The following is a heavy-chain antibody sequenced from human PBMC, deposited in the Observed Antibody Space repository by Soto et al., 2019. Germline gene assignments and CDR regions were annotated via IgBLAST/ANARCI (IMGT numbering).Heavy chain of an antibody. CDR2: IYPGDSDT. CDR3: ARTRSFTLGFYYDGMDV. V-gene: IGHV5-51*01. Sequence: PGESLKISCQGSGYSFASYWIGWVRQMPGKALEWMGIIYPGDSDTRYSPSFQGQVTISADKSLRTAYLQWTSLKASDTALYYCARTRSFTLGFYYDGMDVWGQGTTVTGSS. CDR1: GYSFASYW. D-gene: IGHD6-6*01. J-gene: IGHJ6*02.